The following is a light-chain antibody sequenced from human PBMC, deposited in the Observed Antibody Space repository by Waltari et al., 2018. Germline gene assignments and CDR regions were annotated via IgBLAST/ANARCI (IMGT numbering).Light chain of an antibody. J-gene: IGLJ3*02. Sequence: QSALTQAASVSGPPGQPITISCTGTRSDIGSHNYVSWYQQHPGKAPKLIIYGVSNRPSGVSNRFSGSKSGNTASLTISGLQAEDEADYYCNSYANSNTRVFGGGTKLTVL. CDR3: NSYANSNTRV. V-gene: IGLV2-14*03. CDR2: GVS. CDR1: RSDIGSHNY.